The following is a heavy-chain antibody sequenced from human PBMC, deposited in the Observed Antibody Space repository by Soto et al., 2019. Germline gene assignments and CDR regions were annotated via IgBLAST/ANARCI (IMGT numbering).Heavy chain of an antibody. CDR3: AGGRTGSSPFDY. J-gene: IGHJ4*02. CDR2: SASKTHSFST. V-gene: IGHV3-72*01. Sequence: GGSLRLSGAVSGFSFSDLYMDWVRQAPGRGLEWVGRSASKTHSFSTDYAASVQGRLIISRDDSQNLMYLQMNSLNAEDTAVYYCAGGRTGSSPFDYWGQGTLVTVSS. CDR1: GFSFSDLY. D-gene: IGHD1-1*01.